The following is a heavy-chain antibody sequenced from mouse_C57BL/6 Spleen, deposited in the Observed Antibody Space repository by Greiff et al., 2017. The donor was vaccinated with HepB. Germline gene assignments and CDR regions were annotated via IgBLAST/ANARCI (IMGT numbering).Heavy chain of an antibody. V-gene: IGHV5-6*01. CDR3: ARPGDSYWYFDV. CDR1: GFTFSSYS. J-gene: IGHJ1*03. Sequence: EVQLVESGGDLVKPGGSLKLSCAASGFTFSSYSMSWVRQTPDKRLEWVATISSGGSYTYYPDSVKGRFTISRDNAKNTLYLQMSSLKSEDTAMYYCARPGDSYWYFDVWGTGTTVTVSS. D-gene: IGHD3-3*01. CDR2: ISSGGSYT.